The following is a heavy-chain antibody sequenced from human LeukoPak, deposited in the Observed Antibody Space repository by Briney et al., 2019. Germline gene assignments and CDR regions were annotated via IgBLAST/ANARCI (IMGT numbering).Heavy chain of an antibody. J-gene: IGHJ4*02. CDR1: GFTFSAYS. V-gene: IGHV3-48*01. Sequence: GGSLRLSCAASGFTFSAYSMNWVRQAPGKGLEWVSYISDSGTTLYYADSVKGRFTISRDNAKNSLYLQMNSLRAEDTAVYYCARDRGGRTGLDDWGQGTLVTVSS. CDR2: ISDSGTTL. D-gene: IGHD2-15*01. CDR3: ARDRGGRTGLDD.